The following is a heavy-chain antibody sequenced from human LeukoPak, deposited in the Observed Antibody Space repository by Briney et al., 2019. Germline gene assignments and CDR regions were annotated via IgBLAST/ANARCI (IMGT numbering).Heavy chain of an antibody. D-gene: IGHD4-23*01. J-gene: IGHJ3*02. CDR3: ARDLRRGRITVVTTEAFDI. CDR2: IHTSGST. V-gene: IGHV4-61*02. CDR1: GGSITSGSYY. Sequence: NPSETLSLTCTVSGGSITSGSYYWNWIRQPAGKGLEWIGRIHTSGSTNYNPSHKSRVTISVDTSKNQFSLKLSSVTAAESAVYYCARDLRRGRITVVTTEAFDIWGQGTMVTVSS.